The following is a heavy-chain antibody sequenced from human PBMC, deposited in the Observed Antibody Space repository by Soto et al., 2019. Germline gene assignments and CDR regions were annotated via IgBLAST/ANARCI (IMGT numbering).Heavy chain of an antibody. Sequence: GASVKVSCKASGGTFSSYTISWVRQAPGQGLEWMGRIIPILGIANYAQKFQGRVTITADKSTSTAYMELSSLRSEDTAVYYCARDHCSSTSCPPGYWGQGTLVTVSA. V-gene: IGHV1-69*04. J-gene: IGHJ4*02. CDR3: ARDHCSSTSCPPGY. D-gene: IGHD2-2*01. CDR1: GGTFSSYT. CDR2: IIPILGIA.